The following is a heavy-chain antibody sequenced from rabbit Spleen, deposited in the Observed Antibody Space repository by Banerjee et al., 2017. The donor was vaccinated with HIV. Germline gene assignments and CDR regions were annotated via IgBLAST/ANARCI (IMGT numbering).Heavy chain of an antibody. CDR2: INSFSGRP. V-gene: IGHV1S45*01. Sequence: QEQLVESGGGLVQPGGSLKLSCTASGFSFSNKAVMCWVRQAPGKGLEWIACINSFSGRPVYATWVNGRFTISKASWTTVTLHMTGLTAADTATYFCARDLPGVIGWNFNLWGPGTLVTVS. CDR1: GFSFSNKAV. J-gene: IGHJ4*01. D-gene: IGHD1-1*01. CDR3: ARDLPGVIGWNFNL.